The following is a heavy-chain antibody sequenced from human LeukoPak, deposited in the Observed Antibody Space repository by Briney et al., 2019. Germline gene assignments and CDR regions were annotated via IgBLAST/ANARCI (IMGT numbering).Heavy chain of an antibody. D-gene: IGHD4-17*01. CDR3: ARDYGDRETDFDY. V-gene: IGHV1-2*02. J-gene: IGHJ4*02. CDR1: GYTFTKYF. Sequence: GASVKVSCKASGYTFTKYFIHWVRQAPGQGLEWMGWINPHSGGTNNAQKFQGRVTMTRDTSINTAYMELRSLRSDDTAVYYCARDYGDRETDFDYWGQGTLVTVSS. CDR2: INPHSGGT.